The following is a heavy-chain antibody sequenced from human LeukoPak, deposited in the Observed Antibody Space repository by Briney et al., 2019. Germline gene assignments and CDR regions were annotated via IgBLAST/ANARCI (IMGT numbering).Heavy chain of an antibody. Sequence: SETLSLTCTVSGGSISSHYWSWIRQPPGKGLEWIGYIYYSGSTNYNPSLKSRVTISVDTSKNQFSLELSSVTAADTAVYYCASLEYSSSSWGQGTLVTVSS. CDR2: IYYSGST. CDR1: GGSISSHY. J-gene: IGHJ5*02. V-gene: IGHV4-59*11. CDR3: ASLEYSSSS. D-gene: IGHD6-6*01.